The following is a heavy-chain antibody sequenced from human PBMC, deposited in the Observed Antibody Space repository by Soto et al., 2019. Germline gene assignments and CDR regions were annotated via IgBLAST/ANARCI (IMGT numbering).Heavy chain of an antibody. J-gene: IGHJ1*01. CDR1: GDSISRRSYY. D-gene: IGHD3-16*01. Sequence: SETLSLTCTVTGDSISRRSYYWCWIRHPPGKGLEWIGSIYYSGSTYNNPSLKSRVTMSVDTSKDQFSLKLSSVTAADTAVYYCARGNKPTYDYVWGSRSAEYFQHWGQGTLVTVS. CDR3: ARGNKPTYDYVWGSRSAEYFQH. V-gene: IGHV4-39*01. CDR2: IYYSGST.